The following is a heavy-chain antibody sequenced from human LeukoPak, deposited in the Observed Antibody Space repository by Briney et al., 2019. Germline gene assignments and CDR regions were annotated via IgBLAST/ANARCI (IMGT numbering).Heavy chain of an antibody. CDR3: AKDISLHAVAGFDY. CDR1: GFTFSSYG. CDR2: ISYDGSNK. D-gene: IGHD6-19*01. V-gene: IGHV3-30*18. Sequence: GGSLRLSCAASGFTFSSYGMHWVRQAPGKGLEWVAVISYDGSNKYYADSVKGRFTISRDNSKNTLYLQMNSLRAEDTAVYYCAKDISLHAVAGFDYWGQGTLVTVSS. J-gene: IGHJ4*02.